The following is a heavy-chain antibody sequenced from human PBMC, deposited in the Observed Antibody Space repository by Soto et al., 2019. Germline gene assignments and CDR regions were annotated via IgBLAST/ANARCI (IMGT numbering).Heavy chain of an antibody. CDR1: GFTFSSYA. J-gene: IGHJ5*02. Sequence: EVQLLESGGGLVQPGGSLRLSCAASGFTFSSYAMSWVRQAPGKGLEWVSAISDSGGSTYYADSVKGRFTISRDNSKNTLYLQMSSVRAEDTAVYYCANGPALMVRGVANRFDPWGQRNLVNVSS. CDR3: ANGPALMVRGVANRFDP. D-gene: IGHD3-10*01. V-gene: IGHV3-23*01. CDR2: ISDSGGST.